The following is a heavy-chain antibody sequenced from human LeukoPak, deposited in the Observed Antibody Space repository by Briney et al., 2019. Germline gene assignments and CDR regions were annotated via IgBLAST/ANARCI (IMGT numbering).Heavy chain of an antibody. CDR3: ARGRPTNYYDTSGYYF. V-gene: IGHV1-2*02. Sequence: ASVKVSCKASGYTFTGYYMHWVRQAPGQGLEWMGWINPNSGGTNYAQKFHGRVTMTRDTSIFTAYMELSRLRCDDTAVYYCARGRPTNYYDTSGYYFGGQGTLVTVSS. D-gene: IGHD3-22*01. CDR1: GYTFTGYY. J-gene: IGHJ4*02. CDR2: INPNSGGT.